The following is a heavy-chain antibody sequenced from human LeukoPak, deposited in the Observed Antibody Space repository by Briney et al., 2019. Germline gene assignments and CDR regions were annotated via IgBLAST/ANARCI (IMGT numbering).Heavy chain of an antibody. Sequence: GGSLRLSCAASGFTFSSYAMSWVRQAPGKGLEWVSLIHSDGGTTNYADSVKGRFTMSRDNAKNMVYLQMNSLRVEDTAVYYCARDIYSIAEWGQGTLVTVSS. D-gene: IGHD1-26*01. CDR1: GFTFSSYA. J-gene: IGHJ4*02. CDR3: ARDIYSIAE. V-gene: IGHV3-74*01. CDR2: IHSDGGTT.